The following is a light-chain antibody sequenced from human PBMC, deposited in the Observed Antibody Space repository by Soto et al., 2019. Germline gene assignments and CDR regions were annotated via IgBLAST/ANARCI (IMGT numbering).Light chain of an antibody. CDR1: ISDVGGYNY. V-gene: IGLV2-14*01. CDR3: SSHTSSSTSYV. J-gene: IGLJ1*01. CDR2: DVS. Sequence: QSVLTQPASVSGSPGQSITISCTGTISDVGGYNYVSWYQQHPGKAPKLMIYDVSNRPSGVSNRFSGSKSANTASLTISGLQAEDEADYYCSSHTSSSTSYVFGTGTKVTVL.